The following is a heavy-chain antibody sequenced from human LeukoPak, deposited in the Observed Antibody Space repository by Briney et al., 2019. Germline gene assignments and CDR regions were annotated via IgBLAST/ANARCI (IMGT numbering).Heavy chain of an antibody. Sequence: SETLSLTCTVSGGSVSNSNYYWNWIRQPPGKELEWIGYIYYNGTTNYNPSLRSRVAISLDTSKNQFSLKLSSVTAADTAVYYCARGEPAFSSGWYTYYFDYWGQGTLVTVSS. J-gene: IGHJ4*02. CDR2: IYYNGTT. V-gene: IGHV4-61*01. CDR1: GGSVSNSNYY. CDR3: ARGEPAFSSGWYTYYFDY. D-gene: IGHD6-19*01.